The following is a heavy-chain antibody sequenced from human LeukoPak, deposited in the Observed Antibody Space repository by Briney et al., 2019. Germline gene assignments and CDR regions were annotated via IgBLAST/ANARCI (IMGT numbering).Heavy chain of an antibody. J-gene: IGHJ4*02. Sequence: GGSLRLSCAASGFTFSSYGMHWVRQAPGKGLEWVAFIRYDGSNKYYADSVKGRFTISRDNSKNTLYLQMNSLRAEDTAVYYCAKGEVAAADPPGYWGQGTLVTVSS. D-gene: IGHD6-13*01. V-gene: IGHV3-30*02. CDR2: IRYDGSNK. CDR1: GFTFSSYG. CDR3: AKGEVAAADPPGY.